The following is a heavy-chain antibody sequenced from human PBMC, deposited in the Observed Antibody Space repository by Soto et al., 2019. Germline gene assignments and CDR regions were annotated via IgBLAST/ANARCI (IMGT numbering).Heavy chain of an antibody. V-gene: IGHV5-51*01. Sequence: PGESLKISCKGSGYSFTSYWIGWVRQMPGKGLEWMGIIYPGDSDTRYSPSFQGQVTISADKSVSTAYLQWSSLKASDTAMYYCARGADIVATIYYYYYYMDVWGKGTTVTVSS. J-gene: IGHJ6*03. CDR1: GYSFTSYW. D-gene: IGHD5-12*01. CDR3: ARGADIVATIYYYYYYMDV. CDR2: IYPGDSDT.